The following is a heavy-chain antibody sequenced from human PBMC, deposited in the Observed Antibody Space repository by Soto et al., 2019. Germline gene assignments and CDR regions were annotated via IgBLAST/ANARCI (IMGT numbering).Heavy chain of an antibody. V-gene: IGHV3-9*01. CDR3: VRSKGGYSYGTPFDY. D-gene: IGHD5-18*01. J-gene: IGHJ4*02. CDR2: ISWNSGNI. CDR1: GFTFDDYA. Sequence: EVQLEESGGALVQPGRSLRLSCAASGFTFDDYAMHWVRQVLGKGLEWVSSISWNSGNIVYADSVKGRFTTSSDNAKNSLYLPMNGLRPEDTALYYCVRSKGGYSYGTPFDYWGQGTLVTVSS.